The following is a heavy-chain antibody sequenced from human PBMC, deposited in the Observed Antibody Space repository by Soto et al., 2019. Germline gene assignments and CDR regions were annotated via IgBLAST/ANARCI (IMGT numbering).Heavy chain of an antibody. J-gene: IGHJ5*02. V-gene: IGHV4-59*01. CDR1: GGSISSYY. Sequence: SETLSLTCTVSGGSISSYYWSWIRQPPGKGLEWIGYIYYSGSTNYNPTLKSRVTISGDTSKNQFSLKLSSVTAADTAVYYCARVGDFYYGSSGSNNWFDPWGQGTLVTVSS. D-gene: IGHD3-22*01. CDR3: ARVGDFYYGSSGSNNWFDP. CDR2: IYYSGST.